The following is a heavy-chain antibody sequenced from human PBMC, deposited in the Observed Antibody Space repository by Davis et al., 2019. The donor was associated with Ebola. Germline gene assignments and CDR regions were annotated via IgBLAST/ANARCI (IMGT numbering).Heavy chain of an antibody. V-gene: IGHV1-3*01. CDR1: GYTFTSYA. D-gene: IGHD2-21*01. CDR2: INAGNGNT. J-gene: IGHJ6*02. CDR3: ARDPYCGGDCYFGYGMDV. Sequence: ASVKVSCKASGYTFTSYAMHWVRQAPGQRLEWMGWINAGNGNTKYSQKFQGRVTITRDTSASTAYMELSSLRSEDTAVYYCARDPYCGGDCYFGYGMDVWGQGTTVTVSS.